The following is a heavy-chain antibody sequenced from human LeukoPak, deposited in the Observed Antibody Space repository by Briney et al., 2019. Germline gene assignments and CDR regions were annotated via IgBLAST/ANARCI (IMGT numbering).Heavy chain of an antibody. J-gene: IGHJ4*02. Sequence: SGTLSLACTVSGGSISGYSTSWIRQPPGKGLEWIGYIYYSGSTNYNPPLKSRVTISVDTSKNPFSLKLSSVTAADTAVYYCATASPYYFDSWGQGTLVTVSS. CDR2: IYYSGST. CDR1: GGSISGYS. V-gene: IGHV4-59*01. CDR3: ATASPYYFDS.